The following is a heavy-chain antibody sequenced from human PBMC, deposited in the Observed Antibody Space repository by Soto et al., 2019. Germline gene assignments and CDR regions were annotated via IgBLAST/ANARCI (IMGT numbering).Heavy chain of an antibody. J-gene: IGHJ6*03. CDR3: ARLHGYYDIVTGYWDYYCYYMDV. D-gene: IGHD3-9*01. CDR2: IYPGDSDT. V-gene: IGHV5-51*01. Sequence: GESLKISCKGSGYSFTSYWIGWVRQMPGKGLEWMGIIYPGDSDTRYSPSFQGQVTISADKSISTAYLQWSSLKASDTAMYYCARLHGYYDIVTGYWDYYCYYMDVWGKGTTVTVSS. CDR1: GYSFTSYW.